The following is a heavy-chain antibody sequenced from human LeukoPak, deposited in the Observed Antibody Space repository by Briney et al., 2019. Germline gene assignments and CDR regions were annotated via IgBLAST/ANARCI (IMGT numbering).Heavy chain of an antibody. V-gene: IGHV3-30*18. J-gene: IGHJ6*02. Sequence: GRSLRLSCAASGFTFSSYGMHWVCQAPGKGLEWVAVISYDGSNKYYADSVKGRFTISRDNSKNTLYLQMNSLRAEDTAVYYCAKAVRISRFLEWFHSPNGMDVWGQGTTVTVSS. CDR2: ISYDGSNK. D-gene: IGHD3-3*01. CDR3: AKAVRISRFLEWFHSPNGMDV. CDR1: GFTFSSYG.